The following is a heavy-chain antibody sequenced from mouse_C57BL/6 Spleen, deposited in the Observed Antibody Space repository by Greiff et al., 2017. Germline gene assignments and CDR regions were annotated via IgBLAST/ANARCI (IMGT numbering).Heavy chain of an antibody. J-gene: IGHJ2*01. CDR1: GYTFTSYW. Sequence: VQLQQSGAELVKPGASVKLSCKASGYTFTSYWMQWVKQRPGQGLEWIGEIDPSDSYTNYNQKFKGKATLTVDTSSSTAYMQLSSLTSEDSAVYYCARALLRGTFDYWGQGTTLTVSS. D-gene: IGHD1-2*01. CDR2: IDPSDSYT. V-gene: IGHV1-50*01. CDR3: ARALLRGTFDY.